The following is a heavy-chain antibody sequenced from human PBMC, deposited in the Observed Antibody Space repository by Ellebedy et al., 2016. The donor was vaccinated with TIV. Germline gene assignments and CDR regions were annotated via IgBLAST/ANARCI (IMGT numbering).Heavy chain of an antibody. D-gene: IGHD6-19*01. V-gene: IGHV3-23*01. Sequence: GESLKISCRASGFTFSSYAMMWVRQGSGKGLDPVAAISGSGDKTHPADSVNGRFTLSRDDSKTTLYLQMNSLRVEDTAMYYCAREDAVAGGYIDYWGQGTLVTVSS. CDR2: ISGSGDKT. CDR3: AREDAVAGGYIDY. CDR1: GFTFSSYA. J-gene: IGHJ4*02.